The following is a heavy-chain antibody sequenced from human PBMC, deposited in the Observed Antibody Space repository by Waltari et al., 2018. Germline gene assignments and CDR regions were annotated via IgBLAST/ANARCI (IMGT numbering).Heavy chain of an antibody. Sequence: QVQLVESGGALVKPGGSLRLSCTASGFTFSDYYITWVRQAPGKGHEGISYIRNTDNTMYSAESVRGRFFISRDNAQNSLFLQMNSLSAEDTAVYYCAREYGLRGTTLTTGYWGQGTLVTVSS. J-gene: IGHJ4*02. CDR3: AREYGLRGTTLTTGY. CDR2: IRNTDNTM. CDR1: GFTFSDYY. V-gene: IGHV3-11*01. D-gene: IGHD4-4*01.